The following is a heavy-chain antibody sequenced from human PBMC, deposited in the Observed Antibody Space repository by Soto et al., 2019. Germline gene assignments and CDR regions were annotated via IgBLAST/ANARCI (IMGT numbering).Heavy chain of an antibody. V-gene: IGHV4-34*01. J-gene: IGHJ6*03. D-gene: IGHD2-15*01. CDR3: ARVKRVVAATPDYYYMDV. Sequence: SETLSLTCAVYGGSFSGYYWSWIRQPPGKGLEWIGEINHSGSTNYNPSLKSRVTISVDTSKNQFSLKLSSVTAADTAVYYCARVKRVVAATPDYYYMDVWGKGTTVTVSS. CDR2: INHSGST. CDR1: GGSFSGYY.